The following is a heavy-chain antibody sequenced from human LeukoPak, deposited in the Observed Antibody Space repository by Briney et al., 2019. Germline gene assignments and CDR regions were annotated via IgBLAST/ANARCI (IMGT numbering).Heavy chain of an antibody. J-gene: IGHJ3*02. CDR2: ISASGTIT. V-gene: IGHV3-23*01. CDR1: GFTFTDFA. D-gene: IGHD6-19*01. Sequence: PGGSLRLSCAASGFTFTDFAMNWVRQAPGKGLEWISTISASGTITYYADSVRGRCTISRDYSKNTVYLQMNSLRAEDTAVYYCAIYRIAVAGTDAFDIWGQGTMVTVSS. CDR3: AIYRIAVAGTDAFDI.